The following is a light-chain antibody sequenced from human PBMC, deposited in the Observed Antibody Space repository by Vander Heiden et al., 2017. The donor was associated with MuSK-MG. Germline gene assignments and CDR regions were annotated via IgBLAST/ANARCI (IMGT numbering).Light chain of an antibody. Sequence: EIVFTQSPATLSLSPGERATLSCRASQSVSSYLARYQQKPGQAPRHLIYDASNRATGIPARFSGSGSGTDVTRTSSSLEPEDFAVYYCQQRSNWQFTFGPGTKVDIK. CDR2: DAS. CDR1: QSVSSY. CDR3: QQRSNWQFT. J-gene: IGKJ3*01. V-gene: IGKV3-11*01.